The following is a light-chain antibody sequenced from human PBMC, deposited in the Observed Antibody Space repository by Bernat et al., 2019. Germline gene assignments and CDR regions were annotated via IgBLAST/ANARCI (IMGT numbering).Light chain of an antibody. CDR1: SSNIGSNT. CDR2: SNS. J-gene: IGLJ2*01. Sequence: QSVLTQPPSASGTPGQRVTISCSGSSSNIGSNTVSWYQQLPGTAPKLLIYSNSQRPSGVPDRFSGSKSGTSASLAISGLQSEDEADYYCAAWDDSLNGRVVGGGTKLTVL. V-gene: IGLV1-44*01. CDR3: AAWDDSLNGRV.